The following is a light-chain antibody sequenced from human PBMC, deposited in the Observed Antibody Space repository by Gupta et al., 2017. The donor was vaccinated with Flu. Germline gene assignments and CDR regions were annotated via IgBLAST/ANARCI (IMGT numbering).Light chain of an antibody. Sequence: QSDLTQPASVSGSPGQSITISRSGTSSDVGGYNHVSWYQHHPGKAPKLLIYDVSNRPSGTSNRFSGSKSGNTASLTISGIQSEDEADYYCSSYTVSGTLVLFGGGTKLTVL. J-gene: IGLJ2*01. CDR3: SSYTVSGTLVL. V-gene: IGLV2-14*01. CDR1: SSDVGGYNH. CDR2: DVS.